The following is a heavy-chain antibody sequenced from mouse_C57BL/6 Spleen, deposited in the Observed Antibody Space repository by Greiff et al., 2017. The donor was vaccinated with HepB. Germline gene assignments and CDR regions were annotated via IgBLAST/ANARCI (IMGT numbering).Heavy chain of an antibody. D-gene: IGHD2-3*01. CDR1: GFTIKDYY. Sequence: VQLQQSGAELVKPGASVKLSCTASGFTIKDYYMHWVKQRTGQGLEWIGMIGPEDGETKYAPKFQGKATITVDTSSNTAYLQISSLTSEDTSVYYCARFYDAHYGYYFDYWGQGTTLTVSS. V-gene: IGHV14-2*01. CDR3: ARFYDAHYGYYFDY. J-gene: IGHJ2*01. CDR2: IGPEDGET.